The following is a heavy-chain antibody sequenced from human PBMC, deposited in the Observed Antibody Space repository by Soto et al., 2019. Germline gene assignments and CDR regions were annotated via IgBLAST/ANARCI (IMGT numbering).Heavy chain of an antibody. CDR1: GFTFSRYN. V-gene: IGHV3-48*02. Sequence: EVQLVESVGGLVQVGGSLRLSCAPSGFTFSRYNMNWVRQAPGKGLEWVSYISLHSNTIYYADSVKVRFTISRDNAQNTLYLQMRSVGDDDTALYYCARDPVVTSGGSCYHFDYWGQGTLVTVSS. CDR2: ISLHSNTI. CDR3: ARDPVVTSGGSCYHFDY. D-gene: IGHD2-15*01. J-gene: IGHJ4*02.